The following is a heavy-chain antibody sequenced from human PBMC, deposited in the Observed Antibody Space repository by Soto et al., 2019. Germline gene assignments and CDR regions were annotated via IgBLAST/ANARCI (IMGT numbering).Heavy chain of an antibody. CDR2: ISWNSGSI. Sequence: EVQLVESGGGLVQPGRSLRLSCAASGFTFDDYAMHWVRQAPGKGLEWVSGISWNSGSIGYADSVKGRFTISRDNAKNGLYLQMNSLRAEDTALYYCAKDMRSSHYYSYYGMDVWGQGTTVTVSS. CDR3: AKDMRSSHYYSYYGMDV. CDR1: GFTFDDYA. V-gene: IGHV3-9*01. D-gene: IGHD6-13*01. J-gene: IGHJ6*02.